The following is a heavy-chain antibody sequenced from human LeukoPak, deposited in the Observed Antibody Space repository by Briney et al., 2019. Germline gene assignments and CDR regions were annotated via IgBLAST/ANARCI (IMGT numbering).Heavy chain of an antibody. D-gene: IGHD4-17*01. V-gene: IGHV3-7*01. J-gene: IGHJ4*02. CDR3: ARGGDYSDY. CDR1: GFTFSSYE. CDR2: LKQDGGEK. Sequence: GGSLRLSCAASGFTFSSYEMNWVRQAPGKGLEWVANLKQDGGEKYYVDSVKGRFTISRDNAKNSLYLQMNSLRAEDTAVYYCARGGDYSDYWGQGTLVTVSS.